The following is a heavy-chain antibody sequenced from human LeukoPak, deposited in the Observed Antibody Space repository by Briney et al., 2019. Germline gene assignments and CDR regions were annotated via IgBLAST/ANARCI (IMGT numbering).Heavy chain of an antibody. CDR1: GFTFSSYW. D-gene: IGHD6-19*01. V-gene: IGHV3-7*03. J-gene: IGHJ4*02. CDR3: AKDSRYSSGWYDY. Sequence: GGSLRLSCAASGFTFSSYWMNWARQAPGKGLEWVASINHNGNVNYHVDSVKGRFTISRDNAKNSLYLQMSNLRAEDTAVYYCAKDSRYSSGWYDYWGQGTLVTVSS. CDR2: INHNGNVN.